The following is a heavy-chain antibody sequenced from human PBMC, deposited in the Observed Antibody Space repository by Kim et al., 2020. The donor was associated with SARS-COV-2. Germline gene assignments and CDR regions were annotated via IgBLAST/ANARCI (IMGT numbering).Heavy chain of an antibody. J-gene: IGHJ4*02. V-gene: IGHV3-9*01. CDR2: ISWNSGSI. D-gene: IGHD6-19*01. CDR1: GFTFDDYA. CDR3: AKAVVAGTKVYFDY. Sequence: GGSLRLSCAASGFTFDDYAMHWVRQAPGKGLEWVSGISWNSGSIGYADSVKGRFTISRDNAKNSLYLQMNSLRAEDTALYYCAKAVVAGTKVYFDYWGQG.